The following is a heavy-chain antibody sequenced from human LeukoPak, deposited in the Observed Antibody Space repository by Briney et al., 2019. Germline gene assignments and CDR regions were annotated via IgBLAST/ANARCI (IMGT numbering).Heavy chain of an antibody. J-gene: IGHJ6*02. V-gene: IGHV3-15*01. CDR3: TTGPFDYYGSASYLANGMDV. D-gene: IGHD3-10*01. Sequence: PGGSLRLSCAASGFTFSNAWMSWVRQAPGKGLEWVGRIKSKTDGGTTDYTAPVKGRFTISRDDSKNTLYLQTNSLKTEDTAVYYCTTGPFDYYGSASYLANGMDVWGQGTTVTVSS. CDR2: IKSKTDGGTT. CDR1: GFTFSNAW.